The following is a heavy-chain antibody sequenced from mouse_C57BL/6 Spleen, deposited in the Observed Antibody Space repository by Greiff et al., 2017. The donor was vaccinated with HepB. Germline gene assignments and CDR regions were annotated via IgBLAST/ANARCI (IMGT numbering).Heavy chain of an antibody. J-gene: IGHJ4*01. CDR1: GYTFTSYW. Sequence: QVQLQQPGAELVKPGASVKLSCKASGYTFTSYWMQWVKQRPGQGLEWIGEIDPSDSYTNYNQKFKGKATLTVDTSSSTAYMQLSSLTSEDSAVYYCARRDHYRDYAMDYWGQGTSVTGSS. D-gene: IGHD2-14*01. CDR2: IDPSDSYT. CDR3: ARRDHYRDYAMDY. V-gene: IGHV1-50*01.